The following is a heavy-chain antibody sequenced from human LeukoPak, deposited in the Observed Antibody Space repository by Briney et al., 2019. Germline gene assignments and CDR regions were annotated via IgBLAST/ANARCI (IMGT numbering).Heavy chain of an antibody. D-gene: IGHD6-19*01. CDR1: GGSFSGYY. V-gene: IGHV4-34*01. J-gene: IGHJ4*02. CDR2: INHSGST. CDR3: ARGRSGSSSGWPKRYYFDY. Sequence: SETLSLTCAVYGGSFSGYYWSWIRQPPGKGLEWIGEINHSGSTNYNPSLKSRVTISADTSRNHFSLNLSSVTAADTAVYYCARGRSGSSSGWPKRYYFDYWGQGTLVTVSS.